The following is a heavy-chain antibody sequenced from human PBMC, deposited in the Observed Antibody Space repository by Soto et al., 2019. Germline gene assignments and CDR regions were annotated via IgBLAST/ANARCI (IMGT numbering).Heavy chain of an antibody. CDR2: IYYSGST. CDR3: ARLIGQQLVDY. V-gene: IGHV4-31*03. J-gene: IGHJ4*02. Sequence: QVQLQESGPGLVKPSQTLSLTCTVSGGSISSGGYYWSWIRQHPGKGLEWIGYIYYSGSTYSNPSIKSGVTISVDTSKNQFSLKLSSVTAADTAVYYCARLIGQQLVDYWGQGTLVTVSS. D-gene: IGHD6-13*01. CDR1: GGSISSGGYY.